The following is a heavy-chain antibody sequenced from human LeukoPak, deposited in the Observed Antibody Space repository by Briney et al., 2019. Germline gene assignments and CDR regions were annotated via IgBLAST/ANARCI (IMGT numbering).Heavy chain of an antibody. CDR2: IKQAGSEK. Sequence: GGSLRLSCVASGFTFSSYWMTWVRQAPGKGLEWVANIKQAGSEKYYVDSVKGRFTISRDNAKNSLYLQMNSLRAEDTAVYYCARDLLRVTFDYWGQGTLVTVSS. D-gene: IGHD2-21*02. CDR1: GFTFSSYW. J-gene: IGHJ4*02. V-gene: IGHV3-7*01. CDR3: ARDLLRVTFDY.